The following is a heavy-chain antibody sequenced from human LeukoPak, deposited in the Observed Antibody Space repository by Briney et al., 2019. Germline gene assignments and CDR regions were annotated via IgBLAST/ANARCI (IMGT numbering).Heavy chain of an antibody. CDR3: ARDQVADYVAL. J-gene: IGHJ2*01. CDR2: INPKSGNT. D-gene: IGHD4-17*01. Sequence: ASVSLTCKASGYSFIDYYRLSVRQAPGQGLEWMGWINPKSGNTTSPPRVESRCTMTRDTSSTTAYMELSRLKSDDTAVYYCARDQVADYVALWG. CDR1: GYSFIDYY. V-gene: IGHV1-2*02.